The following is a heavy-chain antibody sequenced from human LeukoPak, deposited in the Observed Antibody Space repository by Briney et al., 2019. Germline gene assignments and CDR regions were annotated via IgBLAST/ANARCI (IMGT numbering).Heavy chain of an antibody. CDR2: INPDGSMT. CDR1: GVTVSNTY. Sequence: GGSLRLSCAVSGVTVSNTYMTWVRQAPGKGLVWVSRINPDGSMTSYVDSVKGRFTISRDNAKNTLYLQMNSLRVEDTAVYYCARRKDDSSGPDDYWGQGTLVTVSS. J-gene: IGHJ4*02. V-gene: IGHV3-74*01. D-gene: IGHD3-22*01. CDR3: ARRKDDSSGPDDY.